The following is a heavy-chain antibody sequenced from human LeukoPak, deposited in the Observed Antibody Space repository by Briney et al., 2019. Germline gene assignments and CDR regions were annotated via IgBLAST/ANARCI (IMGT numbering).Heavy chain of an antibody. J-gene: IGHJ3*01. V-gene: IGHV4-30-4*08. CDR2: NHYYERA. Sequence: SQTLSLTCTVSGGSLSSANHFWSWVPQSPGEGLEWIGYNHYYERAHYNPSLKSRVSMSLDMSQNQLSLSLSSVSAADTAIYCCAREVITPGDSDGFDLWGEGTMVSVSS. D-gene: IGHD2-2*01. CDR1: GGSLSSANHF. CDR3: AREVITPGDSDGFDL.